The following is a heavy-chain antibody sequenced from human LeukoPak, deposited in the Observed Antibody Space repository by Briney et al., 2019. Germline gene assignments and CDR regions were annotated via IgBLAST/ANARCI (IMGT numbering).Heavy chain of an antibody. D-gene: IGHD6-6*01. CDR3: AESVEYSSSFDAFDI. V-gene: IGHV3-23*01. Sequence: GGSLRLSCAASGFTFSSYAMSWVRQAPGKGLEWVSAISGSGGSTYYADSVKGRFTISRDNSKNTLYLQMNSLRAEDTAVYCCAESVEYSSSFDAFDIWGQGTMVTVSS. CDR1: GFTFSSYA. J-gene: IGHJ3*02. CDR2: ISGSGGST.